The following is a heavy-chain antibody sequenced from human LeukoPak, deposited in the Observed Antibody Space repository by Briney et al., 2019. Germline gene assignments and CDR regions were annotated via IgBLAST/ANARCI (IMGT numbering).Heavy chain of an antibody. Sequence: GAAVKVTCKAFGYSFTSYYIHRVRQATGQGIEWMGIINPSGGTTTYAQKFQGRFTMTRDTSTSTVYMELSSLRSEDTAVYYCARTYIVATSNFDYWGQGTLVTVSS. CDR2: INPSGGTT. J-gene: IGHJ4*02. D-gene: IGHD5-12*01. CDR3: ARTYIVATSNFDY. CDR1: GYSFTSYY. V-gene: IGHV1-46*01.